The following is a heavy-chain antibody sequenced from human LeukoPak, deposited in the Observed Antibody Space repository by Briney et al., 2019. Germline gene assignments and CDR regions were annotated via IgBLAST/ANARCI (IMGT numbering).Heavy chain of an antibody. CDR2: IIPIFGTA. V-gene: IGHV1-69*01. Sequence: SVKVSCKASGGTFSSYAISWVRQAPGQGLEWMGGIIPIFGTANYAQKFQGRVTITADESTSTAYMELSSLRSEDTAVYYCARDWTTYYYDSSGPNGDAFDIWGQGTTVTVSS. CDR1: GGTFSSYA. CDR3: ARDWTTYYYDSSGPNGDAFDI. J-gene: IGHJ3*02. D-gene: IGHD3-22*01.